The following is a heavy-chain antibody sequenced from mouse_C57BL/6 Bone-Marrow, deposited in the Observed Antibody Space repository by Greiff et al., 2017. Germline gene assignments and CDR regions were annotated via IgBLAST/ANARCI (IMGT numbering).Heavy chain of an antibody. J-gene: IGHJ3*01. CDR2: INPSSGYT. CDR3: AGLGYYGSSYRFTFAY. D-gene: IGHD1-1*01. V-gene: IGHV1-7*01. Sequence: VKLQESGAELAKPGASVKLSCKASGYTFTSYWMHWVKQRPGQGLEWIGYINPSSGYTKYNQKFKDKATLTADTSSSTAYMQLSSLTYADSAVYYAAGLGYYGSSYRFTFAYWGQGTLVTVSA. CDR1: GYTFTSYW.